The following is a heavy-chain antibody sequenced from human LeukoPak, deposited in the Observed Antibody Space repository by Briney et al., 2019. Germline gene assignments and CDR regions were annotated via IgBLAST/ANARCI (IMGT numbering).Heavy chain of an antibody. CDR2: INAGNGNT. D-gene: IGHD6-19*01. Sequence: ASVKVSCKASGYTFTSYAMHWVRQAPGQRLEWMGWINAGNGNTKYSQEFQGRVTITRDTSASTAYMELSSLRSEDTAVYYCARAYSSGRGGWFDPWGQGTLVTVSS. CDR3: ARAYSSGRGGWFDP. CDR1: GYTFTSYA. V-gene: IGHV1-3*01. J-gene: IGHJ5*02.